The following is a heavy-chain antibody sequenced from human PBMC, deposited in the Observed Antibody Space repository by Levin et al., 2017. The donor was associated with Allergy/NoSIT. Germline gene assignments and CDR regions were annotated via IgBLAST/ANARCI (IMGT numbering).Heavy chain of an antibody. V-gene: IGHV4-31*03. J-gene: IGHJ4*02. D-gene: IGHD2-2*03. CDR2: IYYSGST. Sequence: SETLSLTCTVSGGSISGGGYHWTWIRQHPETGLEWIGYIYYSGSTFYNPSLKSRLMISVGTAKNQFSLNVSSVTAADTVVYYCAREDGSTYDCWGQGALVTVAS. CDR3: AREDGSTYDC. CDR1: GGSISGGGYH.